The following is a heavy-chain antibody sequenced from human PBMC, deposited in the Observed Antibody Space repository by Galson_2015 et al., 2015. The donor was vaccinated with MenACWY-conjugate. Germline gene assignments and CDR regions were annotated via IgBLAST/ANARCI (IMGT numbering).Heavy chain of an antibody. D-gene: IGHD1-14*01. CDR3: ARENPDHFEDAFDI. Sequence: SETLSLTCIVSGGSISSSNYYWGWIRQPPGKGLEWIGSFYYSGSTYYNPSLKTRVTISVDTSKIQLSLKLNSVTAADTAVYYCARENPDHFEDAFDIWGQGTMVTVSS. CDR2: FYYSGST. J-gene: IGHJ3*02. CDR1: GGSISSSNYY. V-gene: IGHV4-39*07.